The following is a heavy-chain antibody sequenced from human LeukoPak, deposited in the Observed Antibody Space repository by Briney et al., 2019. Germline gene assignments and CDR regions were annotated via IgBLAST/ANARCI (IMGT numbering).Heavy chain of an antibody. Sequence: ASVKVSCKASGYTFTGYYMHWVRQAPGQGLEWMGWINPNSGGTNYAQKFQGRVTMTRDTSISTAYMELSRLGSDDTAVYYCARALADYYDSPVGFDYWGQGTLVTVSS. J-gene: IGHJ4*02. CDR3: ARALADYYDSPVGFDY. CDR1: GYTFTGYY. CDR2: INPNSGGT. D-gene: IGHD3-22*01. V-gene: IGHV1-2*02.